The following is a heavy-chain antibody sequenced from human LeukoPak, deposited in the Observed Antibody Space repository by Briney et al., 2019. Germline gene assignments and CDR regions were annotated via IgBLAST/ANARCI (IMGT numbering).Heavy chain of an antibody. CDR3: ARDYEDSSGWYLGWFDP. CDR1: GGTFSSYA. V-gene: IGHV1-69*13. Sequence: GASVKVSCKASGGTFSSYAISWVRQAPGQGLEWMGGIIPIFGTANYAQKFQGRVTITADESTSTAYMELSSLRSEDTAVYYCARDYEDSSGWYLGWFDPWGQGTLVTVSS. CDR2: IIPIFGTA. D-gene: IGHD6-19*01. J-gene: IGHJ5*02.